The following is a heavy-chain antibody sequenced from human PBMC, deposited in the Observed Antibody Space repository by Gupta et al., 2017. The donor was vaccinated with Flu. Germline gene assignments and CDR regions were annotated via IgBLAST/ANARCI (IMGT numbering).Heavy chain of an antibody. V-gene: IGHV3-11*01. Sequence: QVQLVESGGGLVKPGGSLRLSCAGSGFTFSDYYMSWIRQAPGKGLEWISYISSSYSTIYYADSGKGRFTISRDNAKNSLYLQMSSLRAEDTAVYYCGRGYYYDSSGYYYVEDYWGQGTLVTVSS. CDR2: ISSSYSTI. J-gene: IGHJ4*02. CDR1: GFTFSDYY. D-gene: IGHD3-22*01. CDR3: GRGYYYDSSGYYYVEDY.